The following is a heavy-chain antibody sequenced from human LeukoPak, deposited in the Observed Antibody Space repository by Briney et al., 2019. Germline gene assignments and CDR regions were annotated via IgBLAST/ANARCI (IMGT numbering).Heavy chain of an antibody. D-gene: IGHD4-11*01. V-gene: IGHV4-39*07. CDR2: IYYSGST. CDR3: ARIEDYKDYYYYYMDV. Sequence: PSETLSLTCTVSGGSISSSSYYWGWIRQPPGKGLEWIGSIYYSGSTYYNPSLKSRVTISVDTSKNQFSLKLSSVTAADTAVYYCARIEDYKDYYYYYMDVWGKGTTVTISS. J-gene: IGHJ6*03. CDR1: GGSISSSSYY.